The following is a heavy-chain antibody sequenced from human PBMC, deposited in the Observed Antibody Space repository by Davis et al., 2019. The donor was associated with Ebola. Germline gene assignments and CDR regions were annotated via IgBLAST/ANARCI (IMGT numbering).Heavy chain of an antibody. CDR3: ARDQSYYDSSGYYSYGMDV. D-gene: IGHD3-22*01. V-gene: IGHV4-59*01. CDR1: GGSISSYY. CDR2: IYYSGST. J-gene: IGHJ6*04. Sequence: SETLSLTCTVSGGSISSYYWSWIRQPPGKGLEWIGYIYYSGSTNYNPSLKSRVTISVDTSKNQFSLKLSSVTAADTAVYYCARDQSYYDSSGYYSYGMDVWGKGTTVIVSS.